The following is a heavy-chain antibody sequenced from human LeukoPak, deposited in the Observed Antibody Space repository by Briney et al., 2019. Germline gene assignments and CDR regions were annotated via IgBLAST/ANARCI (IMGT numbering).Heavy chain of an antibody. J-gene: IGHJ3*02. CDR1: GGTFSSYA. Sequence: SVKVSCKASGGTFSSYAISWVRQAPGQGLEWMGGIIPIFGTANYAQKSQGRVTITADKSTSTAYMELSSLRSEDTAVYYCARGDVVVPAAFLHAFDIWGQGTMATVSS. CDR3: ARGDVVVPAAFLHAFDI. D-gene: IGHD2-2*01. CDR2: IIPIFGTA. V-gene: IGHV1-69*06.